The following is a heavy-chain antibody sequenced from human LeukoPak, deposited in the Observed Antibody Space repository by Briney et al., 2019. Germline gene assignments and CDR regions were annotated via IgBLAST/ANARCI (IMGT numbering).Heavy chain of an antibody. CDR3: ARVLVQGNGYSGYDEPFDY. J-gene: IGHJ4*02. Sequence: SETLSLTCAVYGGSFSGYYWSWIRQPPGKGLEWIGEINHSGSANYNPSLKSRVTISVDTSKNQFSLKLSSVTAADAAVYYCARVLVQGNGYSGYDEPFDYWGQGTLVTVSS. D-gene: IGHD5-12*01. CDR2: INHSGSA. CDR1: GGSFSGYY. V-gene: IGHV4-34*01.